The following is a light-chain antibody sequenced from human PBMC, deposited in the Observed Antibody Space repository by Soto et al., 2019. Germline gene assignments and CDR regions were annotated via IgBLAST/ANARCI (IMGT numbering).Light chain of an antibody. J-gene: IGKJ4*02. CDR3: DQDDSSPLT. CDR2: GAS. V-gene: IGKV3-20*01. Sequence: EIGLTQSPATLSLSPGERATLSCRASQSVSSSYLAWYQQKPGQAPRPLIYGASSRATGIPDRFSGRGSGTDFTLTTSRLEPGDFTGYCCDQDDSSPLTGGGGTKVEIK. CDR1: QSVSSSY.